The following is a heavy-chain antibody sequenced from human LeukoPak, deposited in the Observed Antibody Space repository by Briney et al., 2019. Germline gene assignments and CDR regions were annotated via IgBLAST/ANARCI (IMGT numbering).Heavy chain of an antibody. CDR2: IRSSGSTI. D-gene: IGHD2-2*01. CDR3: ARVDCSSTSCYEFDY. V-gene: IGHV3-11*04. J-gene: IGHJ4*02. Sequence: NPGGSLRLSCEASGFTFSDYYMSWIRQAPGKGREWVSYIRSSGSTIYYADSVKGRFTTSRDNAKNSLYLQMNSLRAEDTAVYYCARVDCSSTSCYEFDYWGQGTLVTFSA. CDR1: GFTFSDYY.